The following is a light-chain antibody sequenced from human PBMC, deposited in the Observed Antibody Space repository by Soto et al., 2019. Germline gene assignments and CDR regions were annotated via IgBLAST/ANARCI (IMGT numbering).Light chain of an antibody. CDR2: KAS. CDR1: QTISSW. J-gene: IGKJ1*01. Sequence: DIQMAQSSSTLSGSVGGRVTLTCRASQTISSWLAWYQQKPGKAPKLLIYKASTLKSGVPSRFSGSGSGTEFTLTISSLQPDDFATYYCQHYNSYSEAFGQGTKVDIK. CDR3: QHYNSYSEA. V-gene: IGKV1-5*03.